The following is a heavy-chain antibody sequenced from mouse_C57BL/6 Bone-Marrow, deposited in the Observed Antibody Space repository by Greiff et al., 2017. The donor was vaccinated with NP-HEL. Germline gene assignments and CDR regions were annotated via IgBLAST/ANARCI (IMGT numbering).Heavy chain of an antibody. D-gene: IGHD2-1*01. J-gene: IGHJ2*01. Sequence: QVQLQQSGAELVRPGTSVKVSCKASGYAFTNYLIEWVKQRPGQGLEWIGVINPGSGGTNYNEKFKGKATLTADKSSSTAYMQLSSLTSEDSAVYFSARSLYPGSFDYWGQGTTLTVSS. V-gene: IGHV1-54*01. CDR2: INPGSGGT. CDR3: ARSLYPGSFDY. CDR1: GYAFTNYL.